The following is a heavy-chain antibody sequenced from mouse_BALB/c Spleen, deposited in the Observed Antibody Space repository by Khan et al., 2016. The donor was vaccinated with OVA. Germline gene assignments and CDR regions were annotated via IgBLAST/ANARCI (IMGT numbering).Heavy chain of an antibody. J-gene: IGHJ3*01. CDR3: TRLAYYYDSEGFAY. V-gene: IGHV5-6*01. CDR1: GSTFSTYG. Sequence: EVQLQESGGDLVKPGGSLKLSCAASGSTFSTYGMSWVRQAPDKRLEWIATVSTGGSYTYYPDSVKGRFTISRDNAKNTLYLQMSGLRSEDTAMLYCTRLAYYYDSEGFAYWGQGTLVTVSA. CDR2: VSTGGSYT. D-gene: IGHD1-1*01.